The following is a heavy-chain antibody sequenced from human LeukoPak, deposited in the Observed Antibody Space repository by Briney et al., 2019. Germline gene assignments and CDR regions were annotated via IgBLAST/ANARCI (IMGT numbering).Heavy chain of an antibody. V-gene: IGHV3-21*01. CDR2: ISSSSSYI. CDR1: GFTFSSYS. D-gene: IGHD6-19*01. Sequence: GGSLRLSCAASGFTFSSYSMNWVRQAPGKGLEWVSSISSSSSYIYYADSVKGRFTISRDNAKNSLYLQMNSLRAEDTAVYYCAREGGIAVAALKAFDIWGQGTMVTVSS. CDR3: AREGGIAVAALKAFDI. J-gene: IGHJ3*02.